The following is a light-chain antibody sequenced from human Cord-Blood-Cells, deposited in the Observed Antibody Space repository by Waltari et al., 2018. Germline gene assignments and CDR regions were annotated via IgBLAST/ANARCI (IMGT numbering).Light chain of an antibody. V-gene: IGKV1-39*01. J-gene: IGKJ2*01. Sequence: DIQMTPSPSSLSASVGDRVTITCRASQSISSYLNWYQQKPGKAPKLLIYAASSLQSGVPSRLSGSGSGTDFTLTISSLQPEDFATYYCQQSYSTPYTFGQGTKLEIK. CDR2: AAS. CDR3: QQSYSTPYT. CDR1: QSISSY.